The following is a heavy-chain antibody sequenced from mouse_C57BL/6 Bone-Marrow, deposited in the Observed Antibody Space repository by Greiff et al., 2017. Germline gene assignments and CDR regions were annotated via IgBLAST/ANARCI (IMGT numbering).Heavy chain of an antibody. J-gene: IGHJ1*03. Sequence: VQLQQPGAELVKPGASVKISCKASGYTFTDYYMNWVKQSHGKSLEWIGDINPNNGGTSYNQKFKGKATLTVDKSSSTAYMELRSLTSEDSAVYYCARNNRGWYFDVWGTGTTVTVSS. V-gene: IGHV1-26*01. CDR3: ARNNRGWYFDV. CDR1: GYTFTDYY. CDR2: INPNNGGT.